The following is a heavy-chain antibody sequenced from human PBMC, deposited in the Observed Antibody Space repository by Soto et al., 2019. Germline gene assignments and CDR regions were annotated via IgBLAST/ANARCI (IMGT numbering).Heavy chain of an antibody. V-gene: IGHV4-4*02. J-gene: IGHJ4*02. CDR3: ARDGDYYDSSGYSYVPFGY. CDR2: IYHSGST. D-gene: IGHD3-22*01. Sequence: PSETLSLTCAVSGGSISSSNWWSWVRQPPGKGLEWIGEIYHSGSTNYNPSLKSRVTISVDKSKNQFSLKLSAVTAADTAVYYCARDGDYYDSSGYSYVPFGYWGQGTLVTVSS. CDR1: GGSISSSNW.